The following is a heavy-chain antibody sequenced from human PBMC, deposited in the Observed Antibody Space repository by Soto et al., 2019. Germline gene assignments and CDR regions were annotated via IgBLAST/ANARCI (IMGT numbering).Heavy chain of an antibody. J-gene: IGHJ3*02. V-gene: IGHV3-11*01. CDR3: ARGDYGPWGHHYPRDAFDI. CDR1: GFTFSDYY. CDR2: ISSSGSTI. D-gene: IGHD4-17*01. Sequence: QVQRVESGGGLVKPGGSLRLSCAASGFTFSDYYMSWIRQAPGKGLEWVSYISSSGSTIYYADSVKGRFTMSRENAKNSLYLQMNSLRAEDTAVYYCARGDYGPWGHHYPRDAFDIWGQGTMVTVSS.